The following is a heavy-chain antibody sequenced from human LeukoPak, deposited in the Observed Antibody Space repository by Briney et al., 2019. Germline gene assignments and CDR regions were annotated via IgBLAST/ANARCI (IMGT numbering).Heavy chain of an antibody. CDR3: ARADSGSLGYYYYGMDV. CDR1: GFTFSSYS. J-gene: IGHJ6*02. CDR2: ISSSSSYI. D-gene: IGHD1-26*01. Sequence: PGGSLRLSCAASGFTFSSYSMNWVRQAPGKGLEWASSISSSSSYIYYADSVKGRFTISRDNAKNSLYLQMNSLRAEDTAVYYCARADSGSLGYYYYGMDVWGQGTTVTVSS. V-gene: IGHV3-21*01.